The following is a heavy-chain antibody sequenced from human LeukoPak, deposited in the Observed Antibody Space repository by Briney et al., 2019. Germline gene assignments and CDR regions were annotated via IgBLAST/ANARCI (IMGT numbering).Heavy chain of an antibody. CDR1: GFSFSINA. V-gene: IGHV3-23*01. Sequence: GGSLRLSCVASGFSFSINAMIWVRQAPGKGLEWVSGISGIGDTLFYSDSVKGRFTISRDNSKNTVYLQMNSLRVEDSAVYYCAKKNGGGWPTIFFDYWGQGILVTVSS. CDR2: ISGIGDTL. J-gene: IGHJ4*02. CDR3: AKKNGGGWPTIFFDY. D-gene: IGHD6-19*01.